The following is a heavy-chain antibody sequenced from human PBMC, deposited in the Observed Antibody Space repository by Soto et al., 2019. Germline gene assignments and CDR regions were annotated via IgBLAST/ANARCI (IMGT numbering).Heavy chain of an antibody. CDR3: ARARPPYYYDSSGLGV. D-gene: IGHD3-22*01. Sequence: GGSLRLSCAASGFTFSSYWMHWVRQAPGKGLVWVSRINSDGSSTSYADSVKGRFTISRDNAKNTLYLQMNSLRAEDTAVYYCARARPPYYYDSSGLGVWGQGTTVTVSS. CDR2: INSDGSST. V-gene: IGHV3-74*01. J-gene: IGHJ6*02. CDR1: GFTFSSYW.